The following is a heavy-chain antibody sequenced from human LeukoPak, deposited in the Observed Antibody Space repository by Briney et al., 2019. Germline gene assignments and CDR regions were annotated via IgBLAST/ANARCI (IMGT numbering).Heavy chain of an antibody. CDR1: GYTFTGYY. CDR3: ARSGYVSSSHIYN. CDR2: TNPNSGGT. Sequence: ASVKVSCKASGYTFTGYYMHWVRQAPGQGLEWMGWTNPNSGGTNFAQKFQGRVTMTRDTSISTAYMELSRLRSDDTAVYYCARSGYVSSSHIYNWGQGTLVTVSS. V-gene: IGHV1-2*02. D-gene: IGHD6-6*01. J-gene: IGHJ4*02.